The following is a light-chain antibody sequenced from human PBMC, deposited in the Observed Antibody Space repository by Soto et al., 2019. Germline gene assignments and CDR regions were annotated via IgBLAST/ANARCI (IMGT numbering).Light chain of an antibody. V-gene: IGKV3-11*01. Sequence: EVVLTQSPATLSLSPGERATLSCRASQSVDTYLAWYQQKPGQPPRLLIYDASNRATSIPARFSGSGSGTDFTLTITTLEPEDFAVYYCQQRSNWPPWTFGPGTKV. J-gene: IGKJ3*01. CDR2: DAS. CDR1: QSVDTY. CDR3: QQRSNWPPWT.